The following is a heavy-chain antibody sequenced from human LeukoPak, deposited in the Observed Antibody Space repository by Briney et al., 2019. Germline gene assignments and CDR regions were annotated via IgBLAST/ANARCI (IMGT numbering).Heavy chain of an antibody. CDR3: ARGGRFTSCNTA. CDR1: GFTFSDYW. D-gene: IGHD2-2*02. V-gene: IGHV3-7*03. CDR2: IKQDGSEK. Sequence: PGGSLRPSCAASGFTFSDYWMNWVRQAPGKGLEWVASIKQDGSEKYYVDSVKGRFTISRDNADNSLYLQMNNLRAEDTAVYYCARGGRFTSCNTARGQGTLVTVSS. J-gene: IGHJ4*02.